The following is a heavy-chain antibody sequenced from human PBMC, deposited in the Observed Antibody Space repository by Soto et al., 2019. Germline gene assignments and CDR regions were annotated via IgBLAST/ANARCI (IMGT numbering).Heavy chain of an antibody. CDR1: GGTFSSYA. CDR2: IIPIFGTA. V-gene: IGHV1-69*06. Sequence: GASVKVSCKASGGTFSSYAISWVRQAPGQGLEWMGGIIPIFGTANYAQKFKGRVTITADKSTSTAYMELSSLRSEDTAVYYCAKALVATIQNWFDPWGQGTLVTVSS. J-gene: IGHJ5*02. CDR3: AKALVATIQNWFDP. D-gene: IGHD5-12*01.